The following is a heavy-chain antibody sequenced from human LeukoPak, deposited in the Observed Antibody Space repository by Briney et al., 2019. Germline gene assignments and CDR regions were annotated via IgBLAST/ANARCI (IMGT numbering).Heavy chain of an antibody. CDR2: ISAYNGNT. D-gene: IGHD2-2*01. J-gene: IGHJ6*02. V-gene: IGHV1-18*01. Sequence: ASVKVSCKASDYTFTSYGISWVRQAPGQGLEWMGWISAYNGNTNYAQKLQGRVTMTTDTSTSTAYMELRSLRSDDTAVYYCARSAASSYYYYGMDVWGQGTTVTVPS. CDR1: DYTFTSYG. CDR3: ARSAASSYYYYGMDV.